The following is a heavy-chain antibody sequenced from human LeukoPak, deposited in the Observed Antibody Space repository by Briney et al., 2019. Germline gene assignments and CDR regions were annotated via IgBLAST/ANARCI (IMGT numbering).Heavy chain of an antibody. CDR2: MNPNSGNT. CDR1: GYTFTSYD. J-gene: IGHJ3*02. V-gene: IGHV1-8*01. D-gene: IGHD4-17*01. CDR3: ASRTRTGAFDI. Sequence: ASVKVSCKASGYTFTSYDINWVRQATGQGLEWMGWMNPNSGNTGYAQKSQGRVTMTRNTSISTAYMELSSLRSEDTAVYYCASRTRTGAFDIWGQGTVVTVSS.